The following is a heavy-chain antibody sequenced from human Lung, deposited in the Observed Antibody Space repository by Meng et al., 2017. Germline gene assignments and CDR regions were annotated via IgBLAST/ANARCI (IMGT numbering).Heavy chain of an antibody. CDR2: INTDASIT. Sequence: GGSLRLSCAASGFTFSSYNMHWVRQTPGEGLVWVSRINTDASITTYADSVKGRFTISRDDAKNTVYLQMNSLRAEDTAVYYCARDADWVIFDHWGQGALVTIYS. V-gene: IGHV3-74*03. CDR1: GFTFSSYN. J-gene: IGHJ4*02. D-gene: IGHD3-9*01. CDR3: ARDADWVIFDH.